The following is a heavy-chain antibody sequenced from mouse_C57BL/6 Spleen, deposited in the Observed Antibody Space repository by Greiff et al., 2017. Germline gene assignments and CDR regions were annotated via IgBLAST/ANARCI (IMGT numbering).Heavy chain of an antibody. CDR1: GFSFNTYA. Sequence: EVKLVESGGGLVQPKGSLKLSCAASGFSFNTYAMNWVRQAPGKGLEWVARISSTSNNYATYYADSVKDRFTISRDDSESMLYLQMNNLKTEYTAMYYGVRQDWCSALAYGGHGTSVTVSS. D-gene: IGHD1-1*02. J-gene: IGHJ4*01. CDR3: VRQDWCSALAY. CDR2: ISSTSNNYAT. V-gene: IGHV10-1*01.